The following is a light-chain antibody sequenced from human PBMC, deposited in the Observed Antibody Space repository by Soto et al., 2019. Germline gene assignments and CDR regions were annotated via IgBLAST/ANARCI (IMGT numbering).Light chain of an antibody. V-gene: IGKV3-20*01. Sequence: EIVLTQSPGTLSLSPGESATLSCRASQTVGRNYLAWFQHKPGQAPRLLIYDASTRATGVLDRFSGSGSGTDFTLTVSRLEPEDVAVLYCHQYAYSPLTFGGGTKGEIK. CDR2: DAS. CDR3: HQYAYSPLT. J-gene: IGKJ4*01. CDR1: QTVGRNY.